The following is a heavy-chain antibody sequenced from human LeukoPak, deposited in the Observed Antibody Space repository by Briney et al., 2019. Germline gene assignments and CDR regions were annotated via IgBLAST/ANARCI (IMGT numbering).Heavy chain of an antibody. CDR2: INHRGNT. V-gene: IGHV4-34*01. CDR3: AKPHSTFFDQDAAYYFDY. D-gene: IGHD3-9*01. J-gene: IGHJ4*02. CDR1: GGSFSGYY. Sequence: KTSETLSLTCTVYGGSFSGYYWSWIRQPPGKGLEWIGEINHRGNTNNNPSLKSRVTMSVDTSKNQFSLILSSVTAADTAVYYCAKPHSTFFDQDAAYYFDYWGQGTLVTVSS.